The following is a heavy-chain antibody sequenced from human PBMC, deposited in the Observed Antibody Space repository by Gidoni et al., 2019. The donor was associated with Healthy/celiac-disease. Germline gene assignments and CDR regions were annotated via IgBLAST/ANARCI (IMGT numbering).Heavy chain of an antibody. V-gene: IGHV4-39*07. Sequence: QLQLQESGPGLVKPSETMSLTCTVSGGSISSSSYYWGWIRQPQGKGLEWIGSIYYSGITYYNPSLKSRVTISVDTSKNQFSLKLSSVTAADTAVYYCARGLTRRRVYGDYGINWFDPWGQGTLVTVSS. CDR1: GGSISSSSYY. CDR2: IYYSGIT. CDR3: ARGLTRRRVYGDYGINWFDP. J-gene: IGHJ5*02. D-gene: IGHD4-17*01.